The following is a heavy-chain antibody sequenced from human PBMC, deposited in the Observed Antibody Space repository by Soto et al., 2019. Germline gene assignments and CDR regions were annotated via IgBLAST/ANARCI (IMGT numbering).Heavy chain of an antibody. CDR2: IWYDGINK. D-gene: IGHD3-9*01. Sequence: GGSLRLSCAASGFTFSSYGMHWVRQAPGKGLEWVALIWYDGINKYYADSVKGRFTISRDNSKNTLYLQMNSLRAEDTAVYYCARGIRYFDWPYYYFGMDVWGQGTTVTVSS. V-gene: IGHV3-33*01. CDR1: GFTFSSYG. CDR3: ARGIRYFDWPYYYFGMDV. J-gene: IGHJ6*02.